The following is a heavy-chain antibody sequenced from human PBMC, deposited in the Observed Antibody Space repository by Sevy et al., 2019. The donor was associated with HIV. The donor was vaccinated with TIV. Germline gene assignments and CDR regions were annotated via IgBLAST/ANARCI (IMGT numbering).Heavy chain of an antibody. CDR1: GFTFSSYG. V-gene: IGHV3-30*03. J-gene: IGHJ4*02. CDR2: ISYDGSNK. D-gene: IGHD3-3*01. CDR3: YYDFWSGYYTRGDYFDY. Sequence: GGSLRLSCAASGFTFSSYGMLWVRQAPGKGLEWVAVISYDGSNKYYADSVKGRFTISRDNSKNTLYLQMNSLRAEDTAVYYCYYDFWSGYYTRGDYFDYWGQGTLVTVSS.